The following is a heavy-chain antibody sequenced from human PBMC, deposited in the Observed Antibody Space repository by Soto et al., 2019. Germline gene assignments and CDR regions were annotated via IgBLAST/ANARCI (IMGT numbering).Heavy chain of an antibody. V-gene: IGHV4-61*08. CDR1: GGSVNSGDYY. D-gene: IGHD3-10*01. CDR2: IYDSGNT. J-gene: IGHJ4*02. CDR3: AREGVSSVCFDY. Sequence: QVQLQESGPGLLKSSETLSLTCSVSGGSVNSGDYYWTWIRQPPGKGLDWIGYIYDSGNTNSNPSFKSRFTMSPDTSTNHFSLKLISVTASDTAVYFCAREGVSSVCFDYWGQGTLVTVSS.